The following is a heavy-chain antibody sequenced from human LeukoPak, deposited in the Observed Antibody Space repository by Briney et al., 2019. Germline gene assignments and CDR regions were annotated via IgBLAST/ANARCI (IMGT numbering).Heavy chain of an antibody. Sequence: GGSLRLSCAASGFTFSSYEMNWVRQAPGKGLEWVSYISSSGSTIYYADSVKGRFTISRDNAKNSLYLQMNSLRAEDTAVYYCATEFLGAVAETGDYWGQGALVTASS. V-gene: IGHV3-48*03. D-gene: IGHD6-19*01. CDR1: GFTFSSYE. CDR2: ISSSGSTI. CDR3: ATEFLGAVAETGDY. J-gene: IGHJ4*02.